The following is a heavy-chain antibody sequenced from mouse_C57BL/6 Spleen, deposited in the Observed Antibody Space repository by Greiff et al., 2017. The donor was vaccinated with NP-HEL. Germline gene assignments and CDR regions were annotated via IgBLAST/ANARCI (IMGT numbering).Heavy chain of an antibody. D-gene: IGHD3-2*02. CDR2: ISYDGSN. V-gene: IGHV3-6*01. CDR1: GYSITSGYY. Sequence: VQLKESGPGLVKPSQSLSLTCSVTGYSITSGYYWNWIRQFPGNKLEWMGYISYDGSNNYNPSLKNRISITRDTSKNQFFLKLNSVTTEDTATYYCARGTAQAFDYWGQGTTLTVSS. CDR3: ARGTAQAFDY. J-gene: IGHJ2*01.